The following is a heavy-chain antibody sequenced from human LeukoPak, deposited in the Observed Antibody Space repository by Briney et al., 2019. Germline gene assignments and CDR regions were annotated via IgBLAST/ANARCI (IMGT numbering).Heavy chain of an antibody. V-gene: IGHV4-34*01. Sequence: SETLSLTCAVYGGSFSGYYWSRIRQPPGKGLEWIGEINHSGSTNYNPSLKSRVTISVDTSKNQFSLKLSSVTAADTAVYYCARAGVENYDFWSGYYPFDYWGQGTLVTVSS. CDR3: ARAGVENYDFWSGYYPFDY. CDR2: INHSGST. CDR1: GGSFSGYY. J-gene: IGHJ4*02. D-gene: IGHD3-3*01.